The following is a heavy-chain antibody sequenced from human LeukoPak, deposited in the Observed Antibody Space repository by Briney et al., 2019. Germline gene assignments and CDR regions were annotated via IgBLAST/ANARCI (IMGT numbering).Heavy chain of an antibody. D-gene: IGHD6-13*01. CDR1: GFTFSDYW. V-gene: IGHV3-74*01. CDR3: ARDSMVLSSWYNYYYTDV. CDR2: TNSDGSTT. Sequence: GGSLRLSCAASGFTFSDYWMLWVRQAPGKGLVSVSRTNSDGSTTTYADSVKGRFTISRDNAKNTLYLQMNSLRAEETAVFYCARDSMVLSSWYNYYYTDVWGRGTTVTVSS. J-gene: IGHJ6*03.